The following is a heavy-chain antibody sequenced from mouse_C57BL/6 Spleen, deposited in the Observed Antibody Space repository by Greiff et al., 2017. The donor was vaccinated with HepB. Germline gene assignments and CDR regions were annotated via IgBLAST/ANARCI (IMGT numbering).Heavy chain of an antibody. J-gene: IGHJ1*03. D-gene: IGHD1-1*01. CDR1: GYTFTSYT. CDR3: AENYGSSSRWYFDV. Sequence: VQLQQSGAELARPGASVKMSCKASGYTFTSYTMHWVKQRPGQGLEWIGYINPSSGYTKYNQKFKDKATLTADKSSSTAYMQLSSLPSEDSAVYSCAENYGSSSRWYFDVWGTGTTVTVSS. V-gene: IGHV1-4*01. CDR2: INPSSGYT.